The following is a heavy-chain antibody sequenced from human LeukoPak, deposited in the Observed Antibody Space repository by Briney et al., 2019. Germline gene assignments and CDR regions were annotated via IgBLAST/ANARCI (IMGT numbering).Heavy chain of an antibody. D-gene: IGHD3-22*01. J-gene: IGHJ3*02. Sequence: GASVKVSCKASGGTFSSYAISWVRQAPGQGLEWMGGIIPIFGTANYAQKFQGRVTITTDESTSTAYMELSSLRSEDTAVYYCARGYDYYDSSGLEDLHAFDIWGQGTMVTVSS. CDR2: IIPIFGTA. CDR3: ARGYDYYDSSGLEDLHAFDI. CDR1: GGTFSSYA. V-gene: IGHV1-69*05.